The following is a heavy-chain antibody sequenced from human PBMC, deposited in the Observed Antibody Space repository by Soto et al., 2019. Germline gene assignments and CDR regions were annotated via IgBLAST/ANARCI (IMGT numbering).Heavy chain of an antibody. D-gene: IGHD2-21*01. Sequence: ASVKVSCKASGYIFTNFGFNWVRQAPGQGLEWMGWISPYNANRNSARKFQGRVTLTTDPSTVTAYMELGSLTSDDTAVYYCARGELLYGLDVWGQGTTVTVSS. CDR1: GYIFTNFG. CDR3: ARGELLYGLDV. J-gene: IGHJ6*02. V-gene: IGHV1-18*01. CDR2: ISPYNANR.